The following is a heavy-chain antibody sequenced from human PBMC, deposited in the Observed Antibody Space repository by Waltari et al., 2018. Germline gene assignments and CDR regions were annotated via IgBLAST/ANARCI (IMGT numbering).Heavy chain of an antibody. CDR2: IIPILGTA. Sequence: QVQLVQSGAEVKKPGSSVKVSCKASGGTFSSYAISWVRQAPGQGLEWMGGIIPILGTANYAQKFQGRVTITADESTSTAYMELSSLRSEDTAVYYCARVGYSGYDLYYFDYWGQGTLVTVSS. CDR3: ARVGYSGYDLYYFDY. CDR1: GGTFSSYA. V-gene: IGHV1-69*13. D-gene: IGHD5-12*01. J-gene: IGHJ4*02.